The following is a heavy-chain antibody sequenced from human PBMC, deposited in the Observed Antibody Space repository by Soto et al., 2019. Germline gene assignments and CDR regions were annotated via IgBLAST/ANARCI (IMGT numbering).Heavy chain of an antibody. Sequence: SETLSLTCAVSGGSISSGGYSWSWIRQPPGKGLEWIGYMYHSGSTYYNPSLKSRATISVDRSKNQFSLKLSSVAAADTAVYYCARGMTTVTTIDYWGQGTLVTVSS. CDR3: ARGMTTVTTIDY. V-gene: IGHV4-30-2*01. J-gene: IGHJ4*02. CDR1: GGSISSGGYS. D-gene: IGHD4-4*01. CDR2: MYHSGST.